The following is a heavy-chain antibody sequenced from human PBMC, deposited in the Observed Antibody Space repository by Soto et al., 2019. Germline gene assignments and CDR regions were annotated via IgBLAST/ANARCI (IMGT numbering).Heavy chain of an antibody. Sequence: SETLSLTCTVSGGSISSYYWSWIRQPPWKGLEWIGYIYYSGSTNYNPSLKSRVTISVDTSKNQFSLKLSSVTAADTAVYYCARNGLRPAAAGDYYYYYMDVWGKGTTVTVSS. CDR2: IYYSGST. V-gene: IGHV4-59*08. J-gene: IGHJ6*03. D-gene: IGHD6-13*01. CDR1: GGSISSYY. CDR3: ARNGLRPAAAGDYYYYYMDV.